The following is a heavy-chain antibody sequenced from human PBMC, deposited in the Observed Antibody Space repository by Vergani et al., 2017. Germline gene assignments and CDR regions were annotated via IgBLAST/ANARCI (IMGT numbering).Heavy chain of an antibody. Sequence: EVQLVQSGAEVKQPGESLKISCKGSGYTFTSYWIGWVRQMPGKGLEWMGIIYPGDSDTRYSPSFQGQVTISADKSISTAYLQWSSLKASDTAMYYCARLPYPSRRSYYFDYWGQGTLVTVSS. V-gene: IGHV5-51*01. D-gene: IGHD2-2*01. J-gene: IGHJ4*02. CDR1: GYTFTSYW. CDR3: ARLPYPSRRSYYFDY. CDR2: IYPGDSDT.